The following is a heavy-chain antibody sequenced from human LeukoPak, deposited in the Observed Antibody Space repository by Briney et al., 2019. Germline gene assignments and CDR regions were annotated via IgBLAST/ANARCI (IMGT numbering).Heavy chain of an antibody. J-gene: IGHJ4*02. CDR2: ISGGGGSI. V-gene: IGHV3-23*01. D-gene: IGHD2-15*01. Sequence: GGSLRLSCVASGFTFGNYAMNWIRQAPGEGLEWVSAISGGGGSIYYADSVKGRFTISRDNSKNTLFLQMHSLRDEDTAVYFCAKTLVGSSWSPYDYWGQGTLVTVSS. CDR3: AKTLVGSSWSPYDY. CDR1: GFTFGNYA.